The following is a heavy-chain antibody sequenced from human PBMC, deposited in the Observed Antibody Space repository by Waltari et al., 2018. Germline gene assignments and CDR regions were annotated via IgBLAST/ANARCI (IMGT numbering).Heavy chain of an antibody. Sequence: QLQLQESGPGLVKPSETLSLTCTVSGGSISSRSYYWGWIRQPPGKGLGWIGSIYYSGSTYYNPSRKSRVTISVDTSKNQFSLKLSSVTAADTAVYYCARVGGNSYFDYWGQGTLVTVSS. D-gene: IGHD2-21*02. CDR1: GGSISSRSYY. CDR3: ARVGGNSYFDY. J-gene: IGHJ4*02. CDR2: IYYSGST. V-gene: IGHV4-39*07.